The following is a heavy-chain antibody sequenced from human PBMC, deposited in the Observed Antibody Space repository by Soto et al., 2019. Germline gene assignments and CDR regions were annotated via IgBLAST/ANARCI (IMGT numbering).Heavy chain of an antibody. D-gene: IGHD2-8*01. Sequence: QGHLVQSGAEVKKPGTSVKVSCKASGYTFTRYGISWVRQAPGQGLEWMGWISGYNGDTNYAQNLQGRVTMTIDTPTSTTYMELRSLTSDDTAVYYCATNGQPPYYYYGLDVWGQGTTVTVAS. J-gene: IGHJ6*02. CDR1: GYTFTRYG. CDR3: ATNGQPPYYYYGLDV. V-gene: IGHV1-18*01. CDR2: ISGYNGDT.